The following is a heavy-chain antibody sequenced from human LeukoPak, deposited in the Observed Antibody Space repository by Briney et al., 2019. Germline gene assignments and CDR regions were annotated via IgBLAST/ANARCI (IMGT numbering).Heavy chain of an antibody. J-gene: IGHJ4*02. CDR1: GGSISSYY. CDR2: IYYSGST. CDR3: AREAARPNYYFDY. V-gene: IGHV4-59*01. Sequence: KPSETLSLTCTVSGGSISSYYWSWIRQPPGKGLEWIGYIYYSGSTNYNPSLKSRVTISVDTSKNQFSLKLSSVTAADTAVYYCAREAARPNYYFDYWGQGTLVTVSS. D-gene: IGHD6-6*01.